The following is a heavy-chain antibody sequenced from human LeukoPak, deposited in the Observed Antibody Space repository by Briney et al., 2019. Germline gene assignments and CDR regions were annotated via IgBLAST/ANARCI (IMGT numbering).Heavy chain of an antibody. J-gene: IGHJ4*02. Sequence: SETLSLTCTVSGGSISSYYWSWIRQPPGKGLEWIGYIYYSGSTNYNPSLKSRVTISVDTSKNQFSLKLSSVTAADTAVYYCAAGPIAPWGYWGQGTLVTVSS. CDR2: IYYSGST. CDR3: AAGPIAPWGY. D-gene: IGHD6-13*01. CDR1: GGSISSYY. V-gene: IGHV4-59*01.